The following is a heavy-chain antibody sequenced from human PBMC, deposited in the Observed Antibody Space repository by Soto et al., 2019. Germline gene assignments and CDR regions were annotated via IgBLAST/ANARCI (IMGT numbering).Heavy chain of an antibody. CDR1: VTPLPAMV. CDR2: SA. J-gene: IGHJ4*02. V-gene: IGHV1-18*01. D-gene: IGHD1-26*01. Sequence: GASVKVSSRLLVTPLPAMVSAGCDRPLDKGLSGWDGSATYAPKFQGRVTISADKSTSTAYMELSSLRSEDTAVYFCASERSAQYFDYWGQGTLVTVSS. CDR3: ASERSAQYFDY.